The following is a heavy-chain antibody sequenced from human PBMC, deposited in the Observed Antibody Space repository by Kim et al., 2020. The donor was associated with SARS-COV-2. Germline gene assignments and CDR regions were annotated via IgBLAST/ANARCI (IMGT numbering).Heavy chain of an antibody. V-gene: IGHV4-4*07. J-gene: IGHJ4*02. CDR3: AREGPWGSYRIASKDFDY. Sequence: SETLSLTCTVSGGSISSYYWSWIRQPAGKGLEWIGRIYTSGSTNYNPSLKSRVTMSVDTSKNQFSLKLSSVTAADTAVCYCAREGPWGSYRIASKDFDYWGQGTLVTVSS. D-gene: IGHD3-16*02. CDR2: IYTSGST. CDR1: GGSISSYY.